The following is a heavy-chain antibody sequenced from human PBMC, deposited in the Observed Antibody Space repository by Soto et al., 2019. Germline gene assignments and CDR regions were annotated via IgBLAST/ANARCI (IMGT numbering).Heavy chain of an antibody. Sequence: GGSLRLSCTVSGFPFNNYGINWVRQAPGKGLEWVSSVSKSDYTYYSDSVKGRFTISRDNAKNSVSLQMNTLRVEDTAVYYCAREDSIIIPVVSDFWGQGTLVTVSS. CDR3: AREDSIIIPVVSDF. D-gene: IGHD2-2*01. J-gene: IGHJ4*02. CDR2: VSKSDYT. V-gene: IGHV3-21*01. CDR1: GFPFNNYG.